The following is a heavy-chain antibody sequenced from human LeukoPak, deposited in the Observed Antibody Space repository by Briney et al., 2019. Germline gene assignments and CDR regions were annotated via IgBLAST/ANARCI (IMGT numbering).Heavy chain of an antibody. CDR3: ARAVVVPPPGNWFDP. V-gene: IGHV1-69*13. J-gene: IGHJ5*02. CDR1: GGTFSSYA. D-gene: IGHD2-2*01. Sequence: ASVKVSRKASGGTFSSYAISWVRQAPGQGLEWMGGIIPIFGTANYAQKFQGRVTITADESTSTAYMELSSLRSEDTAVYYCARAVVVPPPGNWFDPWGQGTLVTVSS. CDR2: IIPIFGTA.